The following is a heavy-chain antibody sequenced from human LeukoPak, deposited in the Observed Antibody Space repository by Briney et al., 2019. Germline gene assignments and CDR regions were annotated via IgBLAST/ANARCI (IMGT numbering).Heavy chain of an antibody. CDR1: GFTFSSAW. J-gene: IGHJ4*02. V-gene: IGHV3-21*01. CDR3: ARVSGYYGGLPSNFDY. CDR2: ISSSSSYI. Sequence: GGSLRLSCAVSGFTFSSAWMTWVRQAPGKGLEWVSSISSSSSYIYYADSVKGRFTISRDNAKNSLYLQMNSLRAEDTAVYYCARVSGYYGGLPSNFDYWGQGTLVTVSS. D-gene: IGHD3-22*01.